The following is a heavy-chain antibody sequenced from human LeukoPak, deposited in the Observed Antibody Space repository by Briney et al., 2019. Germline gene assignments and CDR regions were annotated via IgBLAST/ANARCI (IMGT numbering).Heavy chain of an antibody. D-gene: IGHD1-26*01. CDR1: GFTFSSYA. CDR2: IGSSGRDT. V-gene: IGHV3-23*01. J-gene: IGHJ4*02. Sequence: PGGSLRLSCAASGFTFSSYAMSWVRQAPGKGLEWFSAIGSSGRDTYYADSVKGRFTISRDNSKNTLYLQVNGLRAEDTAVYYCAKVITSGTYYYFDYWGQGTLVTVSS. CDR3: AKVITSGTYYYFDY.